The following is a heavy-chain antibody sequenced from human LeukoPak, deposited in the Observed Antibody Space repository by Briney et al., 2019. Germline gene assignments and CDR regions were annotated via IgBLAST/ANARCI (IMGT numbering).Heavy chain of an antibody. J-gene: IGHJ4*02. CDR3: ARVFYASGSYFDY. V-gene: IGHV3-66*01. CDR2: IYSGHNT. Sequence: GGSLRLSCAASEFIVSSNYMSWVRQAPGKWLEWVSVIYSGHNTYYADSVKGRFTISRDNSKNTLYLQMNSLRAEDTAVYYCARVFYASGSYFDYWGQGTLVSVSS. CDR1: EFIVSSNY. D-gene: IGHD3-10*01.